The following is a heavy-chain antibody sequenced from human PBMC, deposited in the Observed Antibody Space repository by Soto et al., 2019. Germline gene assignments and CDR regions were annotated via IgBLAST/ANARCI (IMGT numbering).Heavy chain of an antibody. CDR2: IYFSGGT. D-gene: IGHD5-12*01. V-gene: IGHV4-39*01. J-gene: IGHJ5*02. Sequence: SETLSLTCTVSGGFLSRNSYFWGWIRQPPGRGLEWIGSIYFSGGTYYNPSLESRVTISVDTSKNQFSLKLNSVTAADTAVYFCARHKESGLSANNWFDPWGQGTLVTVSS. CDR1: GGFLSRNSYF. CDR3: ARHKESGLSANNWFDP.